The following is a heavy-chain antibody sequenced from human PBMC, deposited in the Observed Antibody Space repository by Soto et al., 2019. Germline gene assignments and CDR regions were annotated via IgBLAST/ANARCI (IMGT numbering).Heavy chain of an antibody. CDR3: ARRVVAATGRWFDP. V-gene: IGHV3-21*01. Sequence: EVQLVESGGGLVKPGGSLGLSCAASGFTFSSYSMNWVRQAPGKGLEWVSSISSSSSYIYYADSVKGRFTISRDNAKNSLYLQMNSLRAEDTAVYYCARRVVAATGRWFDPWGQGTLVTVSS. D-gene: IGHD2-15*01. CDR2: ISSSSSYI. CDR1: GFTFSSYS. J-gene: IGHJ5*02.